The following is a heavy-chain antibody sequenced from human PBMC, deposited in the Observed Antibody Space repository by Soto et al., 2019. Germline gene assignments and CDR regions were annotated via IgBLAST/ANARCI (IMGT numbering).Heavy chain of an antibody. D-gene: IGHD2-8*02. CDR1: LFTFSSYA. CDR3: ARRGPGAYFDY. Sequence: GRSLRLSWAASLFTFSSYAMSRVRQAPGKGLEWVSVISGSGDSTYYADSVKGRFTISRDNSKNTLYLQMNSLRTEDTAVYYCARRGPGAYFDYWGQGTLVTVSS. CDR2: ISGSGDST. V-gene: IGHV3-23*01. J-gene: IGHJ4*02.